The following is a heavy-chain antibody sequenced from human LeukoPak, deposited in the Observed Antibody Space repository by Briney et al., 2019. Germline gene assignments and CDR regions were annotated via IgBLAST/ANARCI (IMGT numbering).Heavy chain of an antibody. CDR1: GYSISSDYY. CDR3: ARKKVATIGLDY. D-gene: IGHD5-12*01. V-gene: IGHV4-38-2*01. CDR2: IYHSGST. J-gene: IGHJ4*02. Sequence: PSETLSLTCAVSGYSISSDYYWGWIRHPPGKVLELIGSIYHSGSTYYNPPLKSRVTISIDTSKNQFSLKLSSVTAADTAVYYCARKKVATIGLDYWGQGTLVTVSS.